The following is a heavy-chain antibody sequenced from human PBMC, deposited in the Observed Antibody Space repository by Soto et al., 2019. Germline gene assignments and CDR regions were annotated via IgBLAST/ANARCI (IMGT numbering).Heavy chain of an antibody. CDR1: GGTFSSYA. V-gene: IGHV1-69*06. CDR2: IIPIFGTA. D-gene: IGHD5-18*01. J-gene: IGHJ4*02. Sequence: GASVRVSCKASGGTFSSYAICWVRQAPGQGLEWMGGIIPIFGTANYAQKFQGRVTITADKSTSTAYMELSSLRSGDTAVYYCAREGFGYSYGYFDYWGQGTLVTVSS. CDR3: AREGFGYSYGYFDY.